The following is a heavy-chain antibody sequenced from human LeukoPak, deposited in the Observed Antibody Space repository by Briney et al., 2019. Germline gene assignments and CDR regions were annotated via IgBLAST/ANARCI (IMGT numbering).Heavy chain of an antibody. CDR1: GFTFSSYG. V-gene: IGHV3-48*02. D-gene: IGHD5-12*01. Sequence: GSLRLSCAASGFTFSSYGMNWLRQAPGKRLEWVSYISSSSDSIYYADSVKGRFTISRDNAENSLYLQMNSLRDEDTAVYYCARAMRSGYDYWGQGTLVTVSS. J-gene: IGHJ4*02. CDR2: ISSSSDSI. CDR3: ARAMRSGYDY.